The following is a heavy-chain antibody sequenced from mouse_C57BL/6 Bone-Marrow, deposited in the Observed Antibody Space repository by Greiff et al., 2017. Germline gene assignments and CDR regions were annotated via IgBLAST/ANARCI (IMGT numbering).Heavy chain of an antibody. D-gene: IGHD1-1*01. Sequence: QVQLQQPGAELVMPGASVKLSCKASGYTFTSYWMHWVKQRPGQGLEWIGEIDPSDSYTNYNQKFKGESTLTVDKSSSTAYMQLSSLTSEDSAVYYCARSTVVATDYWGQGTTLTVSS. CDR2: IDPSDSYT. CDR1: GYTFTSYW. CDR3: ARSTVVATDY. J-gene: IGHJ2*01. V-gene: IGHV1-69*01.